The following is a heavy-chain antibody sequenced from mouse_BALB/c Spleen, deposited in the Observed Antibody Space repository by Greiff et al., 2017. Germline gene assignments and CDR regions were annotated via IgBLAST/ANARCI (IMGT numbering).Heavy chain of an antibody. J-gene: IGHJ2*01. Sequence: DVMLVESGGGLVQPGGSRKLSCAASGFTFSSFGMHWVRQAPEKGLEWVAYISSGISTIYYADTVKGRFTISRDNPKNTLFLQMTSLRSEDTAMYYCARGWDRAYFDYWGQGTTLTVSS. V-gene: IGHV5-17*02. CDR2: ISSGISTI. CDR1: GFTFSSFG. CDR3: ARGWDRAYFDY. D-gene: IGHD4-1*01.